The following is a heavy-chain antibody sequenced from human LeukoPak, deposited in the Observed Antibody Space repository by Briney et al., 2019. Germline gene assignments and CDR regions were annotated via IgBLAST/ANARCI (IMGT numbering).Heavy chain of an antibody. D-gene: IGHD2-2*01. CDR1: GFTFSSYA. J-gene: IGHJ5*02. CDR2: ISGSGGST. V-gene: IGHV3-23*01. CDR3: AKFTIGGIVVVPALREFDP. Sequence: GGSLRLSCAASGFTFSSYAMSWVRQAPGMGLEWVSAISGSGGSTYYADSVKGRFTISRDNSKNTLYLQMNSLRAEDTAVYYCAKFTIGGIVVVPALREFDPWGQGTLVTVSS.